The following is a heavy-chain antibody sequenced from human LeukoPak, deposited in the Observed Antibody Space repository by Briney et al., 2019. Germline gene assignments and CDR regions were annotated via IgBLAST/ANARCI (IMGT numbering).Heavy chain of an antibody. D-gene: IGHD1-26*01. CDR1: GYTFTVYY. CDR2: IKPNSGDT. CDR3: ARVFGRQLPDY. V-gene: IGHV1-2*02. Sequence: ASVSVSCKASGYTFTVYYIHWVRQAPGQGLEWMGWIKPNSGDTKYAQKFQGRVTMTRDTSISTAYMELSRLRSDDTAVYYCARVFGRQLPDYWGQGTLVTVSS. J-gene: IGHJ4*02.